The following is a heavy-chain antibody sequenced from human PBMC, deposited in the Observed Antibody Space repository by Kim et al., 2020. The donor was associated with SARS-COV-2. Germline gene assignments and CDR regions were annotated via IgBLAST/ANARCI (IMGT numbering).Heavy chain of an antibody. CDR3: TRKPMVRGVIMNVYFDY. J-gene: IGHJ4*02. CDR2: IRSKAYGGTT. D-gene: IGHD3-10*01. CDR1: GFTFGDYA. V-gene: IGHV3-49*03. Sequence: GGSLRLSCTASGFTFGDYAMSWFRQAPGKGLEWVGFIRSKAYGGTTEYAASVKGRFTISRDDSKSIAYLQMNSLKTEDTAAYYCTRKPMVRGVIMNVYFDYWGQGTLVTVSS.